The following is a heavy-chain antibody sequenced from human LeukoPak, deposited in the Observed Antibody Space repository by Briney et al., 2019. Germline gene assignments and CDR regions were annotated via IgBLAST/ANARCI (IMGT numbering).Heavy chain of an antibody. V-gene: IGHV3-7*05. J-gene: IGHJ4*02. CDR1: GFTFSRYW. CDR2: IKDDGGER. D-gene: IGHD3-22*01. CDR3: VTYRNYDSSRCEPRLDC. Sequence: GGSLRLSCAASGFTFSRYWMSWVRQTPEKGLEWVANIKDDGGERYYVDSVKGRFTVSRDNAKNSLYLQMNSLRAEDTAVYYCVTYRNYDSSRCEPRLDCWGQGPLVTVSS.